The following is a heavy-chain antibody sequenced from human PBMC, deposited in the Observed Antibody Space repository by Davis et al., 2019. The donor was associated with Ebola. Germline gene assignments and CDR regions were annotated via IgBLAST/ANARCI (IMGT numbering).Heavy chain of an antibody. CDR2: ISVRSIT. CDR3: AKVHPPTTVTTGWFDP. V-gene: IGHV3-23*01. Sequence: GESLKISCAASGFIFSSYAMSWVRQAPGKGLEWVSSISVRSITYHADSVKGRFTISRDNSKNTLYLQMNSLRAEDTPVYYCAKVHPPTTVTTGWFDPWGQGTLVTVSS. J-gene: IGHJ5*02. CDR1: GFIFSSYA. D-gene: IGHD4-17*01.